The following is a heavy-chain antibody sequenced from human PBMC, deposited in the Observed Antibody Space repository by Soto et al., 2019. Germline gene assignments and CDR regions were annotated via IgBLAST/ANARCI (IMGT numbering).Heavy chain of an antibody. CDR3: AKTFRKDSSGWNDYFDY. CDR2: IYPGDSDT. D-gene: IGHD6-19*01. J-gene: IGHJ4*02. Sequence: EVQLVQSGAELKKPGESLKISCKASGYSFTNYWIGWVRQMPGKGLEWMGIIYPGDSDTRYGPSFQGQVTISADRSISTAYLQWSRLRASDTAMYYCAKTFRKDSSGWNDYFDYWGQGTLVTVSS. CDR1: GYSFTNYW. V-gene: IGHV5-51*03.